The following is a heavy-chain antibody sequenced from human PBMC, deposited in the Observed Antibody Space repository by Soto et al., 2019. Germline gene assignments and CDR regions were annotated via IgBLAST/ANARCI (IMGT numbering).Heavy chain of an antibody. CDR3: ARAAYSSSWDEKYNGFDP. Sequence: EVQLVESGGGLVKPGGSMRLSCAASGFTFSSYSMNWVRQAPGKGLEWVSSISSSSSYIYYADSVKGRFTISRDTAKNTQYLQMNSLRAEDTAVDYCARAAYSSSWDEKYNGFDPWGQGTLFTVSS. CDR2: ISSSSSYI. J-gene: IGHJ5*02. D-gene: IGHD6-13*01. CDR1: GFTFSSYS. V-gene: IGHV3-21*01.